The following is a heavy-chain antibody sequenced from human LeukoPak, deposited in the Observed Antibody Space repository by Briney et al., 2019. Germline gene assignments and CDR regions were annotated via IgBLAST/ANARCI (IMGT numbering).Heavy chain of an antibody. CDR1: GFSFTDYP. V-gene: IGHV3-48*02. J-gene: IGHJ4*02. CDR2: IRTTAEGAKYA. CDR3: ATDQRYAFDY. Sequence: GGTLRLSCATSGFSFTDYPMNWVRQAPGKGLEWISNIRTTAEGAKYAYYADSVKGRVTISRDDGKNTLYLHMNSLRDDDTAVYYCATDQRYAFDYWGQGILVTVSS. D-gene: IGHD3-9*01.